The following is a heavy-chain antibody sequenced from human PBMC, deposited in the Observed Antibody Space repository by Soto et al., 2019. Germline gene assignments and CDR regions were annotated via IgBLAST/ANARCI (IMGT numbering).Heavy chain of an antibody. Sequence: GGSLRLSCAASGFTFRSYGMHWVRQAPGKGLEWVAIISYDGTNKFYSDSVRGRFTISRDNSKNTLYLQMQTLMPEDTAVYFCAKEPWELLAAYYFDSWGQGVLVTVSS. CDR2: ISYDGTNK. CDR1: GFTFRSYG. J-gene: IGHJ4*02. D-gene: IGHD1-26*01. V-gene: IGHV3-30*18. CDR3: AKEPWELLAAYYFDS.